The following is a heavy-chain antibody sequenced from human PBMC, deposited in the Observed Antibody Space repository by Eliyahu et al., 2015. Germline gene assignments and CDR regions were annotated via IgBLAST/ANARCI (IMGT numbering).Heavy chain of an antibody. CDR2: IDPGDSHT. CDR3: ARHSSDNPEVLDF. J-gene: IGHJ4*02. Sequence: VQLVQSGAEVKKPGESLTISCKGSGYIFTSHWISWVRQMPGKGLEWMGRIDPGDSHTNYSPSFQGQVTILVDKSISTAYLQWSGLKASDTAMYFCARHSSDNPEVLDFWGQGTVVTVSS. D-gene: IGHD2-2*01. CDR1: GYIFTSHW. V-gene: IGHV5-10-1*03.